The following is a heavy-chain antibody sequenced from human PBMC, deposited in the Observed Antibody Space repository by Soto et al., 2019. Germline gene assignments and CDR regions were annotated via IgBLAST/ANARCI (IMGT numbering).Heavy chain of an antibody. J-gene: IGHJ5*02. CDR2: IYYSGST. D-gene: IGHD2-2*01. CDR1: GGSISSSSYY. Sequence: QLQLQESGPGLVKPSETLSLTCTVSGGSISSSSYYWGWIRQPPGKGLEWIGSIYYSGSTYYNPSLRRRVTISVDTSKNPFSLNLSSVTAADTAVYYCATSNWFDPWGQGTLVTVSS. V-gene: IGHV4-39*01. CDR3: ATSNWFDP.